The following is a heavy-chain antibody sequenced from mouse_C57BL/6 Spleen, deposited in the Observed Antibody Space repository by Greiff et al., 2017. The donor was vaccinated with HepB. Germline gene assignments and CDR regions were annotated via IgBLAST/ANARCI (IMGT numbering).Heavy chain of an antibody. CDR2: IDPSDSET. J-gene: IGHJ2*01. D-gene: IGHD2-5*01. Sequence: QVQLQQPGAELVRPGSSVKLSCKASGYTFTSYWMHWVKQRPIQGLEWIGNIDPSDSETHYNQKFKDKATLTVDKSSSTAYMQLSSLTSEDSAVYYCARSGYSNFLDYWGQGTTLTVSS. V-gene: IGHV1-52*01. CDR3: ARSGYSNFLDY. CDR1: GYTFTSYW.